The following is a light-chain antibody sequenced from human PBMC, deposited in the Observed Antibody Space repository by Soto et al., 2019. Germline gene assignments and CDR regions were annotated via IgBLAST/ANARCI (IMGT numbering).Light chain of an antibody. V-gene: IGLV2-8*01. CDR3: CSYAGSNNVV. Sequence: QSALTQPPSASGSPGQSVTISCTGTSSDVGGYNYVSWYQQYPGKAPTLMIYEVSERPSGVPDRFSGSKSGNTASLTVSGLQAEDEADYYCCSYAGSNNVVFGGGTKPTVL. CDR2: EVS. J-gene: IGLJ2*01. CDR1: SSDVGGYNY.